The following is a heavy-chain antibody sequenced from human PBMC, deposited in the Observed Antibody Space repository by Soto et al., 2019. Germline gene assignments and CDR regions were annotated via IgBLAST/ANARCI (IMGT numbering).Heavy chain of an antibody. CDR2: ISYDGSNK. V-gene: IGHV3-30-3*01. J-gene: IGHJ4*02. Sequence: HPGGSLRLSCAACGFTFSSYAMHWVRQAPGKGLEWVAVISYDGSNKYYADSVKGRFTISRDNSKNTLYLQMNSLRAEDTAVYYCARDGYDSSGYYYHRRVDYFDFWGQGTLVTVSS. CDR3: ARDGYDSSGYYYHRRVDYFDF. D-gene: IGHD3-22*01. CDR1: GFTFSSYA.